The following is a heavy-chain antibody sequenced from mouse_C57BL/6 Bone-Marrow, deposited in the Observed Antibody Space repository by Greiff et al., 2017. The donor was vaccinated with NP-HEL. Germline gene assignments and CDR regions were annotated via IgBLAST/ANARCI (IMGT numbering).Heavy chain of an antibody. CDR1: GFSLTSYG. CDR3: AKQGPDGYCPFAY. V-gene: IGHV2-9*01. D-gene: IGHD2-3*01. CDR2: IWGGGST. J-gene: IGHJ3*01. Sequence: VKLVESGPGLVAPSQSLSISCTVSGFSLTSYGVDWVRQPPGKGLEWLGVIWGGGSTNYHSALMSRLSISKDNSTSQVFLKMNSLQTDDTAVYYCAKQGPDGYCPFAYWGQGTLVTVSA.